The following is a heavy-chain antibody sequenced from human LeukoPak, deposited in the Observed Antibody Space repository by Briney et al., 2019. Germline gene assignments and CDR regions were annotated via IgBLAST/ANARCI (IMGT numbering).Heavy chain of an antibody. CDR1: GFTLSDYW. J-gene: IGHJ4*02. CDR2: INMDGSVK. CDR3: AKRDDYGDKFDY. V-gene: IGHV3-7*01. Sequence: GGSLRLSCAASGFTLSDYWMTWVRQAPGKGLEWVANINMDGSVKFYGDSVKGRFTISRDNSKNTLYLQMNSLRAEDTAVYYCAKRDDYGDKFDYWGQGTLVTVSS. D-gene: IGHD4-17*01.